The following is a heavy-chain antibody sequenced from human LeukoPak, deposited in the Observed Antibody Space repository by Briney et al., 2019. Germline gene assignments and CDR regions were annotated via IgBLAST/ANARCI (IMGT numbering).Heavy chain of an antibody. CDR1: GFTFDDYA. CDR2: ISWNSGSI. Sequence: GGSLRLSCAASGFTFDDYAMHWVRQAPGKGLEWVSGISWNSGSIGYADSVKSRFTISRDNAKSSLYLQMNSLRAEDTALYYCAKDISQVDYYYYYGMDVWGQGTTVTVSS. CDR3: AKDISQVDYYYYYGMDV. J-gene: IGHJ6*02. V-gene: IGHV3-9*01.